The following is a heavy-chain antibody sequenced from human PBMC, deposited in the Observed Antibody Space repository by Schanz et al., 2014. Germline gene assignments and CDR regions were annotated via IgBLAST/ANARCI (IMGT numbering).Heavy chain of an antibody. Sequence: WTWIRQPAGKGLEWIGRIYTGGSTIYNPSLKSRVTISVDTSKSQFSLKLSSVTAADTAVYYCARARSWPDYWGQGTLVTVSS. CDR3: ARARSWPDY. J-gene: IGHJ4*02. D-gene: IGHD6-13*01. CDR2: IYTGGST. V-gene: IGHV4-4*07.